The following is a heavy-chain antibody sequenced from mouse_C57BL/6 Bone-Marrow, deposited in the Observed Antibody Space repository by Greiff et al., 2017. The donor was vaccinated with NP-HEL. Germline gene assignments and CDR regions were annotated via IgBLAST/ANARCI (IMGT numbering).Heavy chain of an antibody. V-gene: IGHV1-59*01. CDR1: GYTFTSYW. D-gene: IGHD2-10*01. CDR2: IDPSDSYT. Sequence: QVQLQQSGAELVRPGTSVKLSCKASGYTFTSYWMHWVKQRPGQGLEWIGVIDPSDSYTNYNQKFKGKATLTVDTSSSTAYMQLSSLTSEDSAVYYCASPSYSGDYWGQGTTLTVSS. CDR3: ASPSYSGDY. J-gene: IGHJ2*01.